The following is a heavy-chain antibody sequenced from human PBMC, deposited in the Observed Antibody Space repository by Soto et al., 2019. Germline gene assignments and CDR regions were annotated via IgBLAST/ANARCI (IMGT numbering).Heavy chain of an antibody. J-gene: IGHJ6*02. V-gene: IGHV3-23*01. CDR2: ISGSGGDT. D-gene: IGHD4-4*01. CDR1: GFARSRYV. CDR3: AKGLDNYSDHV. Sequence: EVQLLESGGGLVQAGGSLRLSCAASGFARSRYVMTWVRQTPGKGLEWVSHISGSGGDTYYADSVKGRFTISRDNCKNSLHPQMNSLRADDPAVYYCAKGLDNYSDHVWGQGSTVTVSS.